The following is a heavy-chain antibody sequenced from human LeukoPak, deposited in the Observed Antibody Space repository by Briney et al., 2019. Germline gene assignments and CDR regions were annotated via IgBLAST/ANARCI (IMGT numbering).Heavy chain of an antibody. CDR3: AKDQAYYYDNSGLI. V-gene: IGHV3-43*02. D-gene: IGHD3-22*01. J-gene: IGHJ4*01. Sequence: PGRCLTLSCVAAGFGVEHYGMGWVRQTPGKGLEWVALISAYGDGKKYADPVKGRFTVSRDNSKGSLYLQMDSLTTEDTALYYCAKDQAYYYDNSGLIWGQGTLVTVSS. CDR2: ISAYGDGK. CDR1: GFGVEHYG.